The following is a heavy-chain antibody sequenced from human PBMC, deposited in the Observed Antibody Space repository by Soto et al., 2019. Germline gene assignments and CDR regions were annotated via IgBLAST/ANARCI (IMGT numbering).Heavy chain of an antibody. CDR1: GFTVSSNY. V-gene: IGHV3-66*01. J-gene: IGHJ6*02. CDR3: ADLALNVWFGVSDGMDV. Sequence: SCKASGFTVSSNYMSWVRQAPGKGLEWVSVIYSGGSTYYADSVKGRFTISRDNSKNTLYLQMNSLRAEATAVYYCADLALNVWFGVSDGMDVWGQGTTVPVSS. D-gene: IGHD3-10*01. CDR2: IYSGGST.